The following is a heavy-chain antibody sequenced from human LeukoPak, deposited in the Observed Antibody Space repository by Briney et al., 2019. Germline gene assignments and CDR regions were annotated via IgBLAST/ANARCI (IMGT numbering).Heavy chain of an antibody. J-gene: IGHJ3*02. CDR1: LVTLCRNY. CDR3: ARGVPTSSGWSLDGFDI. CDR2: LYIGVST. D-gene: IGHD6-19*01. V-gene: IGHV3-66*01. Sequence: RGSLRLSCAHSLVTLCRNYMCSAPATLEGRVGCVSHLYIGVSTDDADTVKGRFTISRDKSKNTLYLKINRLRAEDTAVFYCARGVPTSSGWSLDGFDIWGQGTMVTVSS.